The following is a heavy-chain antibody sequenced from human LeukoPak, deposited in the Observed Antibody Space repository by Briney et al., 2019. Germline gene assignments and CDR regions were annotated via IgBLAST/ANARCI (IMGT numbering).Heavy chain of an antibody. D-gene: IGHD3-10*01. Sequence: PGGSLRLSCAASGFTFSNHWMHWVRQVPGKGLVWVSRINSDGTKRNYADSVKGRLTISRDNAKNTLYLQMNSLRAEDTAVYYCARGNYGSGSSPLDYRGQGTLVTVSS. CDR3: ARGNYGSGSSPLDY. CDR2: INSDGTKR. CDR1: GFTFSNHW. V-gene: IGHV3-74*01. J-gene: IGHJ4*02.